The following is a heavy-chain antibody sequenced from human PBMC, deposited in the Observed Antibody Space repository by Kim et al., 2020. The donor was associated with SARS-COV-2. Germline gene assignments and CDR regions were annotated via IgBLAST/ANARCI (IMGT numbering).Heavy chain of an antibody. V-gene: IGHV1-2*06. CDR1: GYTFTFYY. CDR2: INPNSGAT. CDR3: ARDLIESPLLWFGELSPSYYYYGMDV. J-gene: IGHJ6*02. D-gene: IGHD3-10*01. Sequence: ASVKVSCKASGYTFTFYYMHWVRQAPGQGLEWMGRINPNSGATNYAQKFQGRVTMTRDTSISTAYMELSRLRSDDTAVYYCARDLIESPLLWFGELSPSYYYYGMDVWGQGTSVTVSS.